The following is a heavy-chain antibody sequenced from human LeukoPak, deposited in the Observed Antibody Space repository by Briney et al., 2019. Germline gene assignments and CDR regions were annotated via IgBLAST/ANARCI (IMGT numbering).Heavy chain of an antibody. Sequence: SETLSLTCAVYGGSFSGYYWSWIRQPPGKGLEWIGEINHSGSTNYNPSLKSRVTISVDTSKNQFSLKLSSVTAADTAVYYCARGRRWFGESPPDSWGQGTLVTVSS. CDR1: GGSFSGYY. D-gene: IGHD3-10*01. J-gene: IGHJ4*02. CDR3: ARGRRWFGESPPDS. V-gene: IGHV4-34*01. CDR2: INHSGST.